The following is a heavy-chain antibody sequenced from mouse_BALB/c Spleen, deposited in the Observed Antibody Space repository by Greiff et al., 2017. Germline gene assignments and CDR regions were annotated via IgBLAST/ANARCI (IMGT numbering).Heavy chain of an antibody. Sequence: EVQLVESGGGLVQPGGSLKLSCAASGFTFSSYGMSWVRQTPDKRLELVATINSNGGSTYYPDSVKGRFTISRDNAKNTLYLQMSSLKSEDTAMYYCARDWVRVMDYWGQGTSVTVSS. J-gene: IGHJ4*01. CDR3: ARDWVRVMDY. CDR2: INSNGGST. CDR1: GFTFSSYG. V-gene: IGHV5-6-3*01. D-gene: IGHD2-13*01.